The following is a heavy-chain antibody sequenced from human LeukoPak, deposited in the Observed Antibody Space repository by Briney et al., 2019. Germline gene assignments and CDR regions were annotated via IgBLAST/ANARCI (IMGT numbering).Heavy chain of an antibody. J-gene: IGHJ4*02. V-gene: IGHV1-2*06. CDR1: GYTFTSYG. CDR3: ARGRITMLGGLTFPLFDY. D-gene: IGHD3-10*01. Sequence: ASVKVSCKASGYTFTSYGISWVRQAPGQGLEWMGRINPNSGGTNYAQKFQGRVTMTRDTSISTAYMDLGRLRSDDTAVYYCARGRITMLGGLTFPLFDYWGQGTLVTVSS. CDR2: INPNSGGT.